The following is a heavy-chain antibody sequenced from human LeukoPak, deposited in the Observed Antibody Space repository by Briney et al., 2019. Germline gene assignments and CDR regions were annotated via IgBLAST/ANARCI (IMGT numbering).Heavy chain of an antibody. Sequence: GRSLRLSCAASGFTFSSYGMHWVRQAPGKGLEWVAVISYDGSNKYYADSVKGRFTISRDNSKNTLYLQMMSLRVEDTAVYYCAKSGSRAHISQLWLFDTWGRGTLVTVSS. D-gene: IGHD5-18*01. CDR2: ISYDGSNK. J-gene: IGHJ4*02. V-gene: IGHV3-30*18. CDR3: AKSGSRAHISQLWLFDT. CDR1: GFTFSSYG.